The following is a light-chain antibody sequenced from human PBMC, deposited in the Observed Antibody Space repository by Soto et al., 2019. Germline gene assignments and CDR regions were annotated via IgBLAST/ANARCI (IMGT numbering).Light chain of an antibody. CDR1: QSVNHN. V-gene: IGKV3-11*01. Sequence: SPDTLYASPGERVLLSCSASQSVNHNLAWYLQKPGQAPRLLIYDASNRATGIPARFSGSGSGTDFTLTISSLEPEDLAVYYCQHRSNWPPITFGQGIRLEIK. J-gene: IGKJ5*01. CDR2: DAS. CDR3: QHRSNWPPIT.